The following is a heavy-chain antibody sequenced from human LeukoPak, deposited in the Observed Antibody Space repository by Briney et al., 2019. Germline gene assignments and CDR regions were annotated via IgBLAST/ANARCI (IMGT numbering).Heavy chain of an antibody. V-gene: IGHV3-23*01. D-gene: IGHD2-21*02. Sequence: PGGSLRLSCAASGFTFSCYAMSWVRQAPGKGLEWVSAISGSGGSTYYADSVKGRFSISRDNSKNTLYLQMNSLRAEDTAVYYCAKDLDIVVVTATSDAFDIWGQGTMVTVSS. J-gene: IGHJ3*02. CDR3: AKDLDIVVVTATSDAFDI. CDR1: GFTFSCYA. CDR2: ISGSGGST.